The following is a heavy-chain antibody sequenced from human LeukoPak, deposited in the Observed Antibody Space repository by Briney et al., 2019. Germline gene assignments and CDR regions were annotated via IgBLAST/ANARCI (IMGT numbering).Heavy chain of an antibody. D-gene: IGHD1-26*01. V-gene: IGHV3-23*01. CDR2: ISGSGGSR. CDR3: AKDRTSGSYPYDAFDV. Sequence: PGGSLRLSCAASGFTFSSYAMSWVRQAPGKGLEWVSLISGSGGSRYYADSVMGRVTISRDNSKNTLYLQMNSLRAEDTAVYYCAKDRTSGSYPYDAFDVWGQGTVVTVYS. CDR1: GFTFSSYA. J-gene: IGHJ3*01.